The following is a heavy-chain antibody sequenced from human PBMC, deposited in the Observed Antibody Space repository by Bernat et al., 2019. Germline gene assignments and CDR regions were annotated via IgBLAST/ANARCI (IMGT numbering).Heavy chain of an antibody. CDR3: AGDWGGYSGYDDPFDY. D-gene: IGHD5-12*01. CDR2: IWYDGSNK. V-gene: IGHV3-33*01. CDR1: GFTFSSYG. Sequence: QVQLVESGGGVVQPGRSLRLSCAASGFTFSSYGMHWVRQAPGKGLEWVAVIWYDGSNKYYADSVKGRFTISRDNSKNTLYLQMNSLRAEDTAVYYCAGDWGGYSGYDDPFDYWGQGTLVTVSS. J-gene: IGHJ4*02.